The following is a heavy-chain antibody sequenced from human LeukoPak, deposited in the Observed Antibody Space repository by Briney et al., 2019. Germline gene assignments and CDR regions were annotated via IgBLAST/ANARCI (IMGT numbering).Heavy chain of an antibody. CDR2: IYHSGNT. CDR3: ARDFCGGACYHIRAFDI. V-gene: IGHV4-38-2*02. Sequence: PSETLSLTCTVSDYSISSGYFWGWVRLPPGKGLQWIGSIYHSGNTYYNPSLKSRVTISVDTSKNQFSLKMNSVTAADTAVYFCARDFCGGACYHIRAFDIWGQGIVVTVSS. J-gene: IGHJ3*02. CDR1: DYSISSGYF. D-gene: IGHD2-21*02.